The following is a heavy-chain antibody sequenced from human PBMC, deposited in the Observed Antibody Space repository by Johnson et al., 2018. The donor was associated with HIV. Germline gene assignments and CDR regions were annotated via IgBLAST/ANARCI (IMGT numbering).Heavy chain of an antibody. CDR2: IKQDGSEK. Sequence: VQLVESGVGLVQPGGSLRLSCAASGFTFSSYWMSWVRQAPGKGLEWVANIKQDGSEKYYVDSVKGRFTISRDNAKNSLYLQMNSLRAEDTAVYYCASQRYCGGDCYSPRDAFDIWGQGTMVNVSS. J-gene: IGHJ3*02. V-gene: IGHV3-7*02. CDR1: GFTFSSYW. CDR3: ASQRYCGGDCYSPRDAFDI. D-gene: IGHD2-21*01.